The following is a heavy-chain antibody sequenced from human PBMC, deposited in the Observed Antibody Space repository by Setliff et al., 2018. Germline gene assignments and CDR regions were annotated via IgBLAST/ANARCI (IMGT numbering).Heavy chain of an antibody. CDR2: INPDGSEK. D-gene: IGHD3-9*01. V-gene: IGHV3-7*01. CDR3: FGAGTCSY. CDR1: GFTYNNDX. J-gene: IGHJ4*02. Sequence: GGSLRLSCGASGFTYNNDXXSWVRQAPGKGLEWLASINPDGSEKYYVDSVXXXXXXSXXXXXXXXXXXXXXXXXEDTAVYYCFGAGTCSYWGQGTQVTVSS.